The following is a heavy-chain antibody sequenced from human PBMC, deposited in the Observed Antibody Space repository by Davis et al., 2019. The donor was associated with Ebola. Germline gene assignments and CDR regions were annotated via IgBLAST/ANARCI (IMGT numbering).Heavy chain of an antibody. D-gene: IGHD3-9*01. CDR2: IIPIFGTA. J-gene: IGHJ4*02. V-gene: IGHV1-18*03. CDR1: GYTFTGYY. Sequence: ASVKVSCKASGYTFTGYYMHWVRQAPGQGLEWMGGIIPIFGTANYAQKLQGRVTMTTDTSTSTAYMELRSLRSDDMAVYYCARESLRYFDWLLPAPDFDYWGQGTLVTVSS. CDR3: ARESLRYFDWLLPAPDFDY.